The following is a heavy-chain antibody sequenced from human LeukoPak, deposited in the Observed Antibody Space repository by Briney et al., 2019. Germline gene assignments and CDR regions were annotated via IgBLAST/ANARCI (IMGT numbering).Heavy chain of an antibody. Sequence: PGRSLRLSCAASGFTFSSYDMHGVRHAPGQGLEGVAVISYGGSNKDYADSVEGRFTICRDSSKNTLYLQMNSLRAEDTAVYCGAKDIYSSGHDYWGQGTLVSVSS. D-gene: IGHD3-22*01. CDR1: GFTFSSYD. CDR2: ISYGGSNK. CDR3: AKDIYSSGHDY. V-gene: IGHV3-30*18. J-gene: IGHJ4*02.